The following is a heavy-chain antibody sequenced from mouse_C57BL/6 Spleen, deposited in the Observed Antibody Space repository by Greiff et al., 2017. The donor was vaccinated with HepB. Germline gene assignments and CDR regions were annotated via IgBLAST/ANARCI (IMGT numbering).Heavy chain of an antibody. J-gene: IGHJ1*03. Sequence: QVQLKESGPGLVQPSQSLSITCTVSGFSLTSYGVHWVRQSPGKGLEWLGVIWSGGSTDYNAAFISRLSISKDNSKSQVFFKMNSLQADDTAIYYCARNGLLRSWYFDVWGTGTTVTVSS. D-gene: IGHD1-1*01. CDR3: ARNGLLRSWYFDV. CDR2: IWSGGST. V-gene: IGHV2-2*01. CDR1: GFSLTSYG.